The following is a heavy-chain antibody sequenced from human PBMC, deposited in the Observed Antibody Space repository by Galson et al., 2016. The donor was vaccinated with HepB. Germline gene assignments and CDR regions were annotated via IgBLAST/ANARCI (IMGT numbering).Heavy chain of an antibody. D-gene: IGHD1-26*01. CDR2: ISANNGNA. CDR3: VRDWDIGFRVRSVDF. V-gene: IGHV1-18*04. J-gene: IGHJ4*02. Sequence: SVKVSCKASDYTFTSYGISWVRQAPGQGLEWMGWISANNGNANYAQKFQGRVTMTTDTSTNTAYMELRSLRSDDTAIYYCVRDWDIGFRVRSVDFWGQGTLDIVSS. CDR1: DYTFTSYG.